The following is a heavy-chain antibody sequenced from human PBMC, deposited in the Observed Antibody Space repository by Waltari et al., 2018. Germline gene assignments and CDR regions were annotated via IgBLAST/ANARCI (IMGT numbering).Heavy chain of an antibody. CDR1: GYPFSSYV. D-gene: IGHD2-15*01. CDR2: INAASTTT. Sequence: QVQLVQSGPEVKQPGASVRISCKTSGYPFSSYVMHWVRQAPGQGLEWMGWINAASTTTKYSQKFQGRVTITRDTSTSTGYLELNSLTPEDTAVYYCARAGWLDYWGQGTLVTVSS. J-gene: IGHJ4*02. CDR3: ARAGWLDY. V-gene: IGHV1-3*01.